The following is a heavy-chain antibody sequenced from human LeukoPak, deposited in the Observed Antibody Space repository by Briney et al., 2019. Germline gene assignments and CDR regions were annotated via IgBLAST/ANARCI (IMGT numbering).Heavy chain of an antibody. CDR3: ARGGENYYGSGSHDY. CDR1: GFTFSSYE. CDR2: ISSSGSSI. Sequence: PGGSLRLSCAASGFTFSSYEMNWVRQAPGKGLEWVSYISSSGSSIYYADSVKGRFTISRDNAKDSLYLQMNSLRAEDTAVYYCARGGENYYGSGSHDYWGQGTLVTVSS. D-gene: IGHD3-10*01. J-gene: IGHJ4*02. V-gene: IGHV3-48*03.